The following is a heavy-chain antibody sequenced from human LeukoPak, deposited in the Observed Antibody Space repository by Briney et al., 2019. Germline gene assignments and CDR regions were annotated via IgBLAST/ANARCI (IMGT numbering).Heavy chain of an antibody. CDR2: IYYSGST. Sequence: SETLSLTCAVYGGSFSGYYWSRIRQPPGKGLEWIGSIYYSGSTYYNPSLKSRVTISVDTSKNQFSLKLSSVTAADTAVYYCARGSVVPAAMYYYYYMDVWGKGTTVTVSS. V-gene: IGHV4-34*01. CDR1: GGSFSGYY. CDR3: ARGSVVPAAMYYYYYMDV. D-gene: IGHD2-2*01. J-gene: IGHJ6*03.